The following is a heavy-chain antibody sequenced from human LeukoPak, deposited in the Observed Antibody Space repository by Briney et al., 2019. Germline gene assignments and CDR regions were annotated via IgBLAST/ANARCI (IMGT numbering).Heavy chain of an antibody. J-gene: IGHJ6*03. V-gene: IGHV4-4*07. CDR2: IFTSGIT. Sequence: PSETLSLTCIVSGGSISIYYWNWIRQPAGKRLEWIGRIFTSGITNYNPSLKSRVTMSVDTSKNQFSLNLSSVTAADTAVYYCARESSGSYYNPQGYMDVWGKGTTVTVSS. D-gene: IGHD3-10*01. CDR3: ARESSGSYYNPQGYMDV. CDR1: GGSISIYY.